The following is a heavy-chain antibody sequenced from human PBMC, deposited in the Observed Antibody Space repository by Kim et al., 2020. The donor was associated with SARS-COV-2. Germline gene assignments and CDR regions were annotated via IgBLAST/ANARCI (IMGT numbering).Heavy chain of an antibody. D-gene: IGHD2-8*01. Sequence: GGSLRLSCAASGFTFGNTWMSWVRQAPGKGLEWVANIEKDGSVKDYVDFVKGRFTSPRENAKQSLYLQMNRLTVEATAISYFTRAPVRPYGVFLDHLGQ. CDR2: IEKDGSVK. V-gene: IGHV3-7*01. CDR1: GFTFGNTW. J-gene: IGHJ4*02. CDR3: TRAPVRPYGVFLDH.